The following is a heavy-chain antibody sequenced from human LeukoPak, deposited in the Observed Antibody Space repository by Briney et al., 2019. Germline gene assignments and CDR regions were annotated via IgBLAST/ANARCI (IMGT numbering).Heavy chain of an antibody. D-gene: IGHD3-10*01. CDR1: GGSISSYY. Sequence: SDTLSLTCTVSGGSISSYYWSWIRQPPGKGLEWIGYIYYSGSTNYNPSLKNRVTIPVDTSNNQFSLKLSSVTAADTAVYYCARENTMVRGAFDAFDIWGQGTMVTVSS. V-gene: IGHV4-59*01. CDR3: ARENTMVRGAFDAFDI. J-gene: IGHJ3*02. CDR2: IYYSGST.